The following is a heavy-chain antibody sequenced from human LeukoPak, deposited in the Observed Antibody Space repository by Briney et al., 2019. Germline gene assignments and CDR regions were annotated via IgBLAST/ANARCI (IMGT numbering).Heavy chain of an antibody. J-gene: IGHJ5*02. V-gene: IGHV1-8*01. Sequence: ASVKVSCKASGYTFTSYDINWVRQATGQGLEWMGSMNPNSGNTGYAQKFQGRVTMTRNTSISTAYMELSSLRSEDTAVYYCARGYYDSSGYYRFDPWGQGTLVTVSS. CDR2: MNPNSGNT. CDR3: ARGYYDSSGYYRFDP. D-gene: IGHD3-22*01. CDR1: GYTFTSYD.